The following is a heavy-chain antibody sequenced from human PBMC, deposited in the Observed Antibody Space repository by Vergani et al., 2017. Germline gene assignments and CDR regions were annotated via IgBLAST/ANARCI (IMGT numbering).Heavy chain of an antibody. D-gene: IGHD3-10*01. V-gene: IGHV4-61*02. CDR1: GASITSGSFY. J-gene: IGHJ5*02. CDR3: VGDSWRSDRRGVYWFDT. Sequence: QVHLNEAGPGLVKPSQTLSLTCTVSGASITSGSFYWSWIRQPAGKGLEWIGRIHASGTKNYNPSLRSSVTLSVDTSKNQLSLKMISMTAAATAVYYCVGDSWRSDRRGVYWFDTWGQGTLVSVSS. CDR2: IHASGTK.